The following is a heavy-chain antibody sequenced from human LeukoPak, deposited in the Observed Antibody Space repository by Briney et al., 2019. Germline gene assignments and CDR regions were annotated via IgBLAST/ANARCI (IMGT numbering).Heavy chain of an antibody. V-gene: IGHV1-69*04. CDR1: GGTFSSYA. CDR2: IIPILGIT. J-gene: IGHJ4*02. Sequence: SVKVSCKASGGTFSSYAISWVRQAPGQGLEWMGRIIPILGITNYAQKFQGKVTITADKSTSTAYMELSSLRSEDTAVYYCASREYDNSNYYLYYFDYWGQGTLVTVSS. D-gene: IGHD3-22*01. CDR3: ASREYDNSNYYLYYFDY.